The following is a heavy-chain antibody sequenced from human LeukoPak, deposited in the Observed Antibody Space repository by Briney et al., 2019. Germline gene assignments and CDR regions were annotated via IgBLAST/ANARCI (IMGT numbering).Heavy chain of an antibody. CDR2: ISYDGSNK. D-gene: IGHD6-13*01. J-gene: IGHJ4*02. CDR1: GFTFSSYG. Sequence: QPGRSLRLSCAASGFTFSSYGMHWVRQAPGKGLEWVAVISYDGSNKYYADSVKGRFTTSRDNSKNTLYLQMNSLRAEDTAVYYCAKDVLRSSSWYGVDYWGQGTLVTVSS. CDR3: AKDVLRSSSWYGVDY. V-gene: IGHV3-30*18.